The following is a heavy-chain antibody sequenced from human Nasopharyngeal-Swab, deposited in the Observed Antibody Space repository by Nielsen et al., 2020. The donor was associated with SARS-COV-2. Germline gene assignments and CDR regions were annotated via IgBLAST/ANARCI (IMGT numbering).Heavy chain of an antibody. CDR3: ATYRPFADYGDYWYFDL. J-gene: IGHJ2*01. CDR2: IKQDGSEK. D-gene: IGHD4-17*01. V-gene: IGHV3-7*01. CDR1: GFTFSSYW. Sequence: GESLKISCAASGFTFSSYWMSWVRQAPGKGLEWVANIKQDGSEKYYVDSVKGRFTISRDNAKNSLYLQMNSLRAEDTAVYYCATYRPFADYGDYWYFDLWGRGTLVTVSS.